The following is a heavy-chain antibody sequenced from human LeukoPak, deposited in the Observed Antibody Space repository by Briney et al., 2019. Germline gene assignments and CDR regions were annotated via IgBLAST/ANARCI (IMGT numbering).Heavy chain of an antibody. Sequence: SVKLSCKASGGTFSSYAISWVRQAPGQGLEWMGGIIPIFGTANYAQKFQGRVTITAAESTSTAYMELSSLRSEDTAVYYCARAPYGSGSYYKLDYWGQGTLVTVSS. J-gene: IGHJ4*02. D-gene: IGHD3-10*01. CDR3: ARAPYGSGSYYKLDY. CDR1: GGTFSSYA. V-gene: IGHV1-69*13. CDR2: IIPIFGTA.